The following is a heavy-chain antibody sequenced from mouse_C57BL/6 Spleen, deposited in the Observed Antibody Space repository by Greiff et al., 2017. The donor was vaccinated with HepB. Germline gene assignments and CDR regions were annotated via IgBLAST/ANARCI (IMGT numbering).Heavy chain of an antibody. CDR3: ARQNYGSSSGFAY. CDR1: GYTFTDYY. D-gene: IGHD1-1*01. J-gene: IGHJ3*01. Sequence: EVQLQQSGPELVKPGASVKISCKASGYTFTDYYMNWVKQSHGKSLEWIGDINPNNGGTSYNQKFKGKATLTVDKSSSTAYMELRSLTSEDSAVYYCARQNYGSSSGFAYWGQGTLVTVSA. V-gene: IGHV1-26*01. CDR2: INPNNGGT.